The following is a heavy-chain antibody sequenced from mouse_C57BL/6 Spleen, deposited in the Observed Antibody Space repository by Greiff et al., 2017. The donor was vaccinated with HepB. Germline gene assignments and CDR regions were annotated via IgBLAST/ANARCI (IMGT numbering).Heavy chain of an antibody. J-gene: IGHJ3*01. V-gene: IGHV1-59*01. CDR2: IDPSDSYT. CDR1: GYTFTSYW. Sequence: QVQLQQPGAELVRPGTSVKLSCKASGYTFTSYWMHWVKQRPGQGLEWIGVIDPSDSYTNYNQKFKGKATLTVDTSSSTAYMQLSSLTSEDSAVYYCARNPAYWGQGTLVTVSA. CDR3: ARNPAY.